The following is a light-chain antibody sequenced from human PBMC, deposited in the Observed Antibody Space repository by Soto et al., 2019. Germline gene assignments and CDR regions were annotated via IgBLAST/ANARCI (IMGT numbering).Light chain of an antibody. CDR3: HQANSFPFT. Sequence: DIHMTRSPSAVSASAVDIVTITFRASQDVTSGLAWYQQKPGKAPKLLIKDASTLQSGVPSRFSGSGSGTEFSLTISSLQPEDFATYYCHQANSFPFTFGPGTKVDIK. V-gene: IGKV1-12*02. CDR1: QDVTSG. J-gene: IGKJ3*01. CDR2: DAS.